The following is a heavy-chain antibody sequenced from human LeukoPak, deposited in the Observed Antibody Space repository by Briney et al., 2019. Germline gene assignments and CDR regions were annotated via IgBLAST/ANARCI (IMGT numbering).Heavy chain of an antibody. Sequence: SVKVSCKASGGTFSSYAISWVRQAPGQGLEWMGGIIPIFGTANYAQKFQGRVTITADKSTSTAYMELSSLRSEDTAVYYCAKTYYDILTGYYNDWYFDLWGRGTLVTVSS. CDR2: IIPIFGTA. V-gene: IGHV1-69*06. J-gene: IGHJ2*01. CDR1: GGTFSSYA. D-gene: IGHD3-9*01. CDR3: AKTYYDILTGYYNDWYFDL.